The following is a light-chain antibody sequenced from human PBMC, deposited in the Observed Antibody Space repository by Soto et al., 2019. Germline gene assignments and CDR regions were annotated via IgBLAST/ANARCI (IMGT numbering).Light chain of an antibody. J-gene: IGKJ1*01. CDR1: QSVDTTF. V-gene: IGKV3-20*01. CDR3: QQYISAVS. CDR2: GAS. Sequence: EIVLTQSPGSLSLSPGQRATLSCRASQSVDTTFFAWYQKKPGQAPRLLIQGASKRATGIPDRFSGSGSGTDVTLIINRLAPEDFAVYYCQQYISAVSFGQGTKVEIK.